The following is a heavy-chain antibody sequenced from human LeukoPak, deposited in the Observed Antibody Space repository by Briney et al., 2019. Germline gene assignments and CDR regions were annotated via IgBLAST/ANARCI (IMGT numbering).Heavy chain of an antibody. V-gene: IGHV4-34*01. J-gene: IGHJ4*02. CDR1: GGSFSGYY. Sequence: SETLSLTCAVYGGSFSGYYWSWIRQPPGKGLEWIGDINHSGSTNYNPSLKSRVTISVDTSKNQFSLKLSSVTAADTAVYYCARGRILWFGELYYFDYWGQGTLVTVSS. CDR3: ARGRILWFGELYYFDY. CDR2: INHSGST. D-gene: IGHD3-10*01.